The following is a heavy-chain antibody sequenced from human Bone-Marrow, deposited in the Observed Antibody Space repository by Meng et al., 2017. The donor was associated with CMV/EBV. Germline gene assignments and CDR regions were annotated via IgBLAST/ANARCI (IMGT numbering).Heavy chain of an antibody. CDR2: TNPNSGNT. D-gene: IGHD5-18*01. CDR1: GYTFTSYD. V-gene: IGHV1-8*01. Sequence: SVKVSCKASGYTFTSYDINWVRQATGQGLEWMGWTNPNSGNTGYAQKFQGRVTMTRNTSISTAYMELSSLRSEDTAVYYCARGGSGYSYEYYYYGMDVWGQGTTVTVSS. CDR3: ARGGSGYSYEYYYYGMDV. J-gene: IGHJ6*02.